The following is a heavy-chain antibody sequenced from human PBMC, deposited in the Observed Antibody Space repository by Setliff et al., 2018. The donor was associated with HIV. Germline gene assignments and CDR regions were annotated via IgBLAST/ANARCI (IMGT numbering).Heavy chain of an antibody. D-gene: IGHD6-19*01. CDR3: ARGRLSIAVALSLDS. CDR1: TSTFDNHA. J-gene: IGHJ4*02. Sequence: PGGSLRLSCEGSTSTFDNHAMSWVRQGPGKGLEWLCSVSGGGGSTYYADSVRGRFTVSRGNSKKTMYLQMNSLRVEDTALYYCARGRLSIAVALSLDSWGQGAQVTVSS. CDR2: VSGGGGST. V-gene: IGHV3-23*01.